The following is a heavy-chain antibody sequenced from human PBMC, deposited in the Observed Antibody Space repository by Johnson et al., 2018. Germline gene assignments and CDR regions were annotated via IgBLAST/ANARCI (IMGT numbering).Heavy chain of an antibody. CDR3: GKGYFYVDV. J-gene: IGHJ6*03. V-gene: IGHV3-30*18. CDR1: GFTFSSYG. CDR2: ISYDGSNK. Sequence: VQLVETGGGVVQPGRSLRLSCAASGFTFSSYGMDWVRQAPGKGLEWVAVISYDGSNKYYADSVKGRFTISRDNSKSTLYLQMNNLRAEETAVYYCGKGYFYVDVWGKGTTVTVSS.